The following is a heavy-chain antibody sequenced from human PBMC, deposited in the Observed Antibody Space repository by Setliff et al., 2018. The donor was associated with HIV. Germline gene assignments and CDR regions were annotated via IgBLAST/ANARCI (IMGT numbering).Heavy chain of an antibody. CDR3: VRERRRSPLSYGLDV. V-gene: IGHV4-31*03. J-gene: IGHJ6*02. Sequence: SQTLSLTCTVSGGSISSGGYYWNWIRQYPVKGLEWIGHIYYNGRTLFNPALGTRLNMSVDTSENQFSLHLNSVTAADTAVYYCVRERRRSPLSYGLDVWGQGTTVTVSS. CDR1: GGSISSGGYY. CDR2: IYYNGRT.